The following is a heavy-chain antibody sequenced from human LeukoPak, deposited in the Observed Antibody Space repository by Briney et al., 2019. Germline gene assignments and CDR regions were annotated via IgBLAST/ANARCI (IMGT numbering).Heavy chain of an antibody. D-gene: IGHD6-13*01. CDR3: ARSEYSSSWSFDY. V-gene: IGHV4-59*08. CDR1: GGSISSYY. J-gene: IGHJ4*02. CDR2: IYYSGST. Sequence: SQTLSLTCTVSGGSISSYYWSWIRQPPGKGLEWIGYIYYSGSTNYNPSLKSRVTISVDTSKNQFSLKLSSVTAADTAVYYCARSEYSSSWSFDYWGQGTLVTVSS.